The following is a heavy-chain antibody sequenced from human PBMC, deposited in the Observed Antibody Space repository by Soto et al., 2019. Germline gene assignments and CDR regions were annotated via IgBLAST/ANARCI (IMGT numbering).Heavy chain of an antibody. CDR2: VSAYNGNT. J-gene: IGHJ4*02. CDR3: ARDTSLAVAGTGYFDY. Sequence: QVQLVQSGAEVKKPGASVKVSCKASGYTFTSYGISWVRQAPGQGLEWVGWVSAYNGNTNYAQKVQGRVTMTKDTSTSTADMELSSLRSDDTAVYYCARDTSLAVAGTGYFDYWGQGTLVTVSS. CDR1: GYTFTSYG. V-gene: IGHV1-18*01. D-gene: IGHD6-19*01.